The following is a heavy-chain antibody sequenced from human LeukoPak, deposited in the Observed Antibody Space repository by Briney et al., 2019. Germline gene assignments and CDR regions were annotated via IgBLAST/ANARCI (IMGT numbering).Heavy chain of an antibody. CDR2: IYHSGST. D-gene: IGHD2-2*01. CDR1: GFTFSSYS. CDR3: ARRNGGTGYCSSTSCPYYYYYYMDV. V-gene: IGHV4-38-2*01. J-gene: IGHJ6*03. Sequence: GSLRLSCAAPGFTFSSYSMNWIRQAPGKGLEWIGSIYHSGSTYYNPSLKSRVTISVDTSKNQFSLKLSSVTAADTAVYYCARRNGGTGYCSSTSCPYYYYYYMDVWGKGTTVTVSS.